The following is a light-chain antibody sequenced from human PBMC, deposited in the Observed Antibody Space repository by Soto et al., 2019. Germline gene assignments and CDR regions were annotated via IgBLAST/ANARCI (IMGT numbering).Light chain of an antibody. CDR2: GAS. V-gene: IGKV3-20*01. CDR3: QQYGSSPLFT. J-gene: IGKJ3*01. Sequence: EIVLTQSPGTLSLSPGERATLSCRASQSVSSSYLAWYQQKPGQAPRLLIYGASNSATGMPDRFSGSGSGTNFTLTISRLEPEDFAVYYCQQYGSSPLFTFGPGTKVDIK. CDR1: QSVSSSY.